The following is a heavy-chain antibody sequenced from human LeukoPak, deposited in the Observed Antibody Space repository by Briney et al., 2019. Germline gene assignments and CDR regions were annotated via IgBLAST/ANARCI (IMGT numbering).Heavy chain of an antibody. V-gene: IGHV1-24*01. CDR3: ATGQDSGSPYAFDI. CDR2: FDPEDGET. Sequence: ASVKVSCKVSGYTLTELSMHWVRQAPGKGLEWMGGFDPEDGETIYAQKFQGRVTMTEDTSTDTAYMELSSLRSEDTAVYYCATGQDSGSPYAFDIWGQGTMVTVSS. CDR1: GYTLTELS. J-gene: IGHJ3*02. D-gene: IGHD1-26*01.